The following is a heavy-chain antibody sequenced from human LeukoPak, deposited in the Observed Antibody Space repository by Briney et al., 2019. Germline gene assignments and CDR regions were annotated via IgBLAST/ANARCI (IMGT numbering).Heavy chain of an antibody. D-gene: IGHD1-1*01. CDR2: LNTNTGNT. CDR1: GYTFTSYA. V-gene: IGHV7-4-1*02. CDR3: ARGYSPFYYYGMDV. J-gene: IGHJ6*02. Sequence: ASVKVSCKASGYTFTSYAMNWVRQAPGQGLEWMGWLNTNTGNTTYAQGFTGRFVFSLDTSVSTAYLQISSLKAEDTAVYYCARGYSPFYYYGMDVWGQGTTVTVSS.